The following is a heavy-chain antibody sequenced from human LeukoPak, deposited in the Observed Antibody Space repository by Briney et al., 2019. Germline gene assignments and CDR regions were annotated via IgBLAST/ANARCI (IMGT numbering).Heavy chain of an antibody. D-gene: IGHD3-10*01. CDR3: ARAVGSGSFQTYYYYMDV. CDR1: GGSISSSYW. J-gene: IGHJ6*03. CDR2: IYHSGST. V-gene: IGHV4-4*02. Sequence: SETLSLTCAVSGGSISSSYWWSWVRQPPGKGLEWIGEIYHSGSTNYNPSLKSRVTMSVDTSKNQFSLKLSSVTAADTAVYYCARAVGSGSFQTYYYYMDVWGKGTTVTISS.